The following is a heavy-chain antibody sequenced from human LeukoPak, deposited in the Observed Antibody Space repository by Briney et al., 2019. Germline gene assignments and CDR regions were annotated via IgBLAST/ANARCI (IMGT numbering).Heavy chain of an antibody. CDR2: TYYSGST. V-gene: IGHV4-39*01. J-gene: IGHJ4*02. Sequence: SETLSLTCTVSGGSISSSSYYWGWIRQPPGKGLEWIGSTYYSGSTYYNPSLKSRVTISVDTSKNQFSLKLSSVTAADTAVYYCARLADIVVVVAATTGGFDYWGQGTLVTVSS. CDR3: ARLADIVVVVAATTGGFDY. CDR1: GGSISSSSYY. D-gene: IGHD2-15*01.